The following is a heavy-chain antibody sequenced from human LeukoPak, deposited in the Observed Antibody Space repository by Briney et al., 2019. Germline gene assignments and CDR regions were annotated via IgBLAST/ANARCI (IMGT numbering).Heavy chain of an antibody. CDR2: IHYDGSNK. V-gene: IGHV3-30*02. Sequence: GGSLRLSCAASAFTFSRYGMHWVRQAPGKGLEWVAFIHYDGSNKYYADSVKGRFTISRDNSKNTLYLQMNSLRAEDTAVYYCAKDQMRYSGYQDAFDIWGQGTMVTVSS. D-gene: IGHD5-12*01. CDR1: AFTFSRYG. J-gene: IGHJ3*02. CDR3: AKDQMRYSGYQDAFDI.